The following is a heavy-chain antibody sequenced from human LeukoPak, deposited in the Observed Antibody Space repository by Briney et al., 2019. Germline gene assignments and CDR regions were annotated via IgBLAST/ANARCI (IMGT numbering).Heavy chain of an antibody. Sequence: ASVKVSCKLSGYSLTELSIHWERQAPGKGLEWMGGFDPEYQKTIYAERFQDRVTLTEDTSTDTAYMELSSLRSDDTAVYYCATGGPTIAVVITSRPFDIWGQGTMVTVSS. J-gene: IGHJ3*02. CDR1: GYSLTELS. CDR3: ATGGPTIAVVITSRPFDI. D-gene: IGHD3-22*01. CDR2: FDPEYQKT. V-gene: IGHV1-24*01.